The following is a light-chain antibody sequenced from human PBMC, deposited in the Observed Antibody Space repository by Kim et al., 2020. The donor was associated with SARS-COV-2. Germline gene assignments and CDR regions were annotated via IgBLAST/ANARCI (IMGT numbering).Light chain of an antibody. CDR3: QQTSNTPIT. J-gene: IGKJ5*01. V-gene: IGKV1-39*01. CDR2: AAS. CDR1: QSITTY. Sequence: DTQMTQSPSSLSASVGDRVTITCRSSQSITTYLNWYQQKPGKAPKLLIYAASVLQSGVPSRFSGSGSGTDFTLTISSLQPEDFTTYYCQQTSNTPITFGQGTRLEIK.